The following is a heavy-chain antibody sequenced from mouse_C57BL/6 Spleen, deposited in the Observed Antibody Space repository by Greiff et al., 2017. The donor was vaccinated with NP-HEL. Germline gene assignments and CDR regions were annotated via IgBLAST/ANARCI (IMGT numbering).Heavy chain of an antibody. V-gene: IGHV1-5*01. D-gene: IGHD2-12*01. CDR3: TRSPSSYHFDY. CDR2: IYPGNSDT. Sequence: SGTVLARPGASVKMSCKTSGYTFTSYWMHWVKQRPGQGLEWIGAIYPGNSDTSYNQKFKGKAKLTAVTSASTAYMEFSSLTNEDSAVYYCTRSPSSYHFDYWGQGTTLTVSS. J-gene: IGHJ2*01. CDR1: GYTFTSYW.